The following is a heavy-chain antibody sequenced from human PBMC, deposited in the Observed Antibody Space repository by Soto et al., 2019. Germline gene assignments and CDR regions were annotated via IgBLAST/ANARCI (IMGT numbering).Heavy chain of an antibody. Sequence: QVQLQESGPGLVKPSETLSLTCTVSGGSTRNYFWSWIRQPPGKGLEWIGCIYYSGTTNYNSSLKSRVTISLDTSTNQFSLRLRSVTAADTAMYYCARYVNPYDTAVWFDPWGQGTLVTVAA. V-gene: IGHV4-59*01. D-gene: IGHD3-9*01. J-gene: IGHJ5*02. CDR2: IYYSGTT. CDR3: ARYVNPYDTAVWFDP. CDR1: GGSTRNYF.